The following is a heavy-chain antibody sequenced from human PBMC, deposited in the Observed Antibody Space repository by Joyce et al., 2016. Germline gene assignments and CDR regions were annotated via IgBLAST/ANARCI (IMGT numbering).Heavy chain of an antibody. CDR2: INPRSGDT. CDR1: GYSFTDYF. J-gene: IGHJ4*02. V-gene: IGHV1-2*02. Sequence: QVHLVQSGPEVKKPGASVRLSCKTSGYSFTDYFLHWVRQAPGQGLEWMGWINPRSGDTNYKDNLRGRVTITRDTSISTAYLEVVSLTPDDAALYFCSTDPFDYWGQGTAIIVSS. CDR3: STDPFDY.